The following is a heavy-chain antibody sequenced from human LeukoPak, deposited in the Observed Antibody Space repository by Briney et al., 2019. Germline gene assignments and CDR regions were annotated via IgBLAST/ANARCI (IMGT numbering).Heavy chain of an antibody. V-gene: IGHV3-23*01. Sequence: GGSLRLSCVASGFTFDTLAMNWVRQAPGKGLEWVSGIDSTDTYYADSVKGRFTISRDNSRSTIYLHMNNLRAEDTALYYCARDGKAFNSNWDYFEYWGEETQVTVSS. CDR1: GFTFDTLA. D-gene: IGHD7-27*01. CDR3: ARDGKAFNSNWDYFEY. CDR2: IDSTDT. J-gene: IGHJ4*02.